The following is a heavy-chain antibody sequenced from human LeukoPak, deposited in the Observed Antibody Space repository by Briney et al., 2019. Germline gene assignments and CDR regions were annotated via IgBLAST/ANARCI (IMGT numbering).Heavy chain of an antibody. CDR2: ISAYNGNT. CDR3: ARDLGRTFAPDFDY. CDR1: GYTFTSYG. V-gene: IGHV1-18*04. J-gene: IGHJ4*02. Sequence: ASVKVSCKASGYTFTSYGISWVRQAPGQGLEWMGWISAYNGNTNYAQKLQGRVTMTTDTSTSTAYMELRSLRSDDTAVYYCARDLGRTFAPDFDYWGQGTLVTVSS. D-gene: IGHD3-16*01.